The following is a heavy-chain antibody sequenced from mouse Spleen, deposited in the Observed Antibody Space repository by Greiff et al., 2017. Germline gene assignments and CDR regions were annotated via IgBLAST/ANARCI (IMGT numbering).Heavy chain of an antibody. CDR3: ARNFGMRYEYYAMDY. CDR1: GFSLTSYG. D-gene: IGHD2-12*01. CDR2: IWSGGST. J-gene: IGHJ4*01. Sequence: VQGVESGPGLVQPSQSLSITCTVSGFSLTSYGVHWVRQSPGKGLEWLGVIWSGGSTDYNAAFISRLSISKDNSKSQVFFKMNSLQADDTAIYYCARNFGMRYEYYAMDYWGQGTSVTVSS. V-gene: IGHV2-2*01.